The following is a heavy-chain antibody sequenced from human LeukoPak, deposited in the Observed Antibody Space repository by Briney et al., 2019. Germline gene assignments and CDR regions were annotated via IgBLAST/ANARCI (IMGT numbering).Heavy chain of an antibody. J-gene: IGHJ6*02. Sequence: PGGSLRLSCAASGFTFDDYAMHWVRQAPGKGLEWVSGISWNSGSIGYADSVKGRFTISRDNAKNSLYLQMNSLRAEDTALYYCAKDQDYYDADGMDVWGQGTTVTVSS. CDR3: AKDQDYYDADGMDV. CDR1: GFTFDDYA. D-gene: IGHD3-22*01. CDR2: ISWNSGSI. V-gene: IGHV3-9*01.